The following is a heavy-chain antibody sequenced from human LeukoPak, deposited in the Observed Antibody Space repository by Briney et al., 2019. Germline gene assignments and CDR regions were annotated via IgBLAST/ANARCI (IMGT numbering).Heavy chain of an antibody. CDR3: ARDQGGTTVRPYYYYYGMDV. D-gene: IGHD4-17*01. Sequence: ASVKVSCKASGYAFTSYGISWVRQAPGQGLEWMGWISAYNGNTNYAQKLQGRVTMTTDTSTSTAYMELRSLRSDDTAVYYCARDQGGTTVRPYYYYYGMDVWGQGTTVTVSS. CDR2: ISAYNGNT. V-gene: IGHV1-18*01. CDR1: GYAFTSYG. J-gene: IGHJ6*02.